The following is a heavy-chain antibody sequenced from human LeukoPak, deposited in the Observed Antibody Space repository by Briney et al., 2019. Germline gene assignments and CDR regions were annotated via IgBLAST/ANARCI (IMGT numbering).Heavy chain of an antibody. CDR3: ARPYCGGDCRSGLDY. Sequence: SVKVSCKASGGTFSSYAISWVRQAPGQGLEWMGRIIPILGIASYAQKFQGRVTITADKSTSTAYMELSSLRSEDTAVYYCARPYCGGDCRSGLDYWGQGTLVTVSS. CDR2: IIPILGIA. D-gene: IGHD2-21*02. J-gene: IGHJ4*02. CDR1: GGTFSSYA. V-gene: IGHV1-69*04.